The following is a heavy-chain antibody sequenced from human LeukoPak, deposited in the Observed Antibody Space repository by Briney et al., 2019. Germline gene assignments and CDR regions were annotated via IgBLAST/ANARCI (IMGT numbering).Heavy chain of an antibody. CDR2: INPNSGGT. D-gene: IGHD5-18*01. CDR3: ARAQWIQLWVLDY. V-gene: IGHV1-2*02. Sequence: SVKVSCKASGYTFTGYYMHWVRQAPGQGLEWMGWINPNSGGTNYAQKFQGRVTMTRDTSISTAYMELSRLRSDDTAVYYCARAQWIQLWVLDYWGRGTLVTVSS. J-gene: IGHJ4*02. CDR1: GYTFTGYY.